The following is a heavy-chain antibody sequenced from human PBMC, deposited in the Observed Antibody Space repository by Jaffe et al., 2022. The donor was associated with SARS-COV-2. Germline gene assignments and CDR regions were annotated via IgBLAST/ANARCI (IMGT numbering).Heavy chain of an antibody. Sequence: QVQLVESGGGVVQPGRSLRLSCAASGFTFSNYGMHWVRQAPGKGLEWVSVVSYDGSNKYYADSVKGRFAISRDNSKNTLYLQMNSLRAEDTAVYYCAKSCIASPGTRGDCRLYWGQGTLVTVSS. CDR3: AKSCIASPGTRGDCRLY. V-gene: IGHV3-30*18. CDR1: GFTFSNYG. CDR2: VSYDGSNK. D-gene: IGHD6-13*01. J-gene: IGHJ4*02.